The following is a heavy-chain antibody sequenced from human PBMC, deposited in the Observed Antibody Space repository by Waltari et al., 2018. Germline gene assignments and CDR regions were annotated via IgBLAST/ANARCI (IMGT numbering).Heavy chain of an antibody. CDR3: ARVRAWTGGSDS. V-gene: IGHV3-21*03. D-gene: IGHD3-10*01. CDR1: GFSVSAYT. CDR2: IVGSSNNK. J-gene: IGHJ4*02. Sequence: EVQLVESGGRLVRPGGSLRLTCLASGFSVSAYTVDWVRQAPGRGLGGVSSIVGSSNNKFYVDSVRGRFTISRDEAKNSLYLQMDSLRAEDTGVYFCARVRAWTGGSDSWGLGTLVSVSS.